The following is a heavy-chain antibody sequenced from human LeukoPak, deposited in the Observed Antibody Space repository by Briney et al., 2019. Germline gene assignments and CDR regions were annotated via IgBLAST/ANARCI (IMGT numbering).Heavy chain of an antibody. D-gene: IGHD3-22*01. Sequence: PGGSLRLSCAASGFTFSSYAMHWVRQAPGKGLEWVAVISYDGSNKYYADSVKGRFTISRDNSKNTLYLQMNSLRAEDTAVYYCARETTKDYDSSGYYYLGYGMDVWGQGTTVTVS. CDR1: GFTFSSYA. J-gene: IGHJ6*02. V-gene: IGHV3-30-3*01. CDR3: ARETTKDYDSSGYYYLGYGMDV. CDR2: ISYDGSNK.